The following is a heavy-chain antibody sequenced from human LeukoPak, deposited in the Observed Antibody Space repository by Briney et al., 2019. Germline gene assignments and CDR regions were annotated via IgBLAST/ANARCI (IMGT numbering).Heavy chain of an antibody. CDR1: GYTFIGYY. Sequence: ASVKVSCKASGYTFIGYYMHWVRQAPGQGLEWMGWINPNSGGANYAQKFQGRVTMTRDTSISTAYMELSRLRSDDTAVYYCARDSFQAPYTAMVFGQFDPWGQGTLVTVSS. V-gene: IGHV1-2*02. D-gene: IGHD5-18*01. CDR2: INPNSGGA. CDR3: ARDSFQAPYTAMVFGQFDP. J-gene: IGHJ5*02.